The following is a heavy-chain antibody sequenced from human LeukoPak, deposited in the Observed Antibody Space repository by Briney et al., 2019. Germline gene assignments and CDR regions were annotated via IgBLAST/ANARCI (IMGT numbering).Heavy chain of an antibody. CDR2: ISSDGGGT. V-gene: IGHV3-64D*06. D-gene: IGHD1-14*01. Sequence: GGSLRLSCSASGFIFTPYAMHWVRQAPGKGLEYVPAISSDGGGTYYTDSVKGRFTISRDNSKSTLYLQMSSLRPEDTAVYYCVRYTDSSYPDWGQGTLVTVSS. J-gene: IGHJ4*02. CDR3: VRYTDSSYPD. CDR1: GFIFTPYA.